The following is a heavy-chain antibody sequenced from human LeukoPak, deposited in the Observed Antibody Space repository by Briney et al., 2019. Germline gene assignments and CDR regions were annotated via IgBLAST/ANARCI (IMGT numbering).Heavy chain of an antibody. CDR2: IIPIFGTA. J-gene: IGHJ6*03. CDR3: ASNTLVGSGSYYNPGYYYMDV. Sequence: GASVKVSCKASGGTFSSYAISWVRQAPGQGLEWMGGIIPIFGTANYAQKFQGRVTITADESTSTAYMELSSLRSEDTAVYYCASNTLVGSGSYYNPGYYYMDVWGKGTTVTISS. CDR1: GGTFSSYA. D-gene: IGHD3-10*01. V-gene: IGHV1-69*13.